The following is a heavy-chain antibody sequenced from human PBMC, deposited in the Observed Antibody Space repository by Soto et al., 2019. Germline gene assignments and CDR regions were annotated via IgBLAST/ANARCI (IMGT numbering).Heavy chain of an antibody. V-gene: IGHV1-69*04. CDR2: IIPILGIA. Sequence: ASVKVSCKASGGTFSSYTISWVRQAPGQGLEWMGRIIPILGIANYAQKFQGRVTITADKSTSTAYMELSSLRSEDTAVYYCAREIMVSSVGSGFDYWGQGTLVTVSS. D-gene: IGHD3-10*01. CDR3: AREIMVSSVGSGFDY. J-gene: IGHJ4*02. CDR1: GGTFSSYT.